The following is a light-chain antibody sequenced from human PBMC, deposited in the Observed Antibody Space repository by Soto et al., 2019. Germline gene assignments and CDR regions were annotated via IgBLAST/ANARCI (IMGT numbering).Light chain of an antibody. CDR1: KIGSKS. Sequence: SYELTQPPSVSVAPGQTARIPCGGNKIGSKSVHWYQQKPGQAPVLVVYHDSARPSGIPERFSGSNSENTATLTISRVEAVDEADYYCQVWDIAVDHHNDVFGAGTKVHVL. CDR3: QVWDIAVDHHNDV. V-gene: IGLV3-21*02. J-gene: IGLJ1*01. CDR2: HDS.